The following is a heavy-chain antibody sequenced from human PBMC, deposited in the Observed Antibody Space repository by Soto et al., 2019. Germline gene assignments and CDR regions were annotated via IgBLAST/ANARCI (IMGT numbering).Heavy chain of an antibody. V-gene: IGHV3-66*01. J-gene: IGHJ2*01. CDR1: GFTVSSNY. Sequence: EVQLVESGGGLVQTGGSLRLSCAASGFTVSSNYISWVRQAPGKGLEWVSVIYSGGSTYYADSVKGRFTISRDNSTNTLYLQMNSLRAEDTAVYYCAGDRTVAGTWWYFDLWGRGTLVTVSS. CDR3: AGDRTVAGTWWYFDL. D-gene: IGHD6-19*01. CDR2: IYSGGST.